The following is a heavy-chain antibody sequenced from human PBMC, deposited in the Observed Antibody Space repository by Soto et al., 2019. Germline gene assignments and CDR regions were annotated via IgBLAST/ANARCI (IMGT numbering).Heavy chain of an antibody. D-gene: IGHD4-4*01. J-gene: IGHJ4*02. V-gene: IGHV3-7*03. CDR2: INPDGNVG. Sequence: EVQLLGSEGGLVQPGGSLRLSCVGSGFPFSTYWMNWVRQAPGKGLEWVANINPDGNVGTYVDSVRGRFTTSRDNAKNSLYLQMSSLRADDTAVSFCAGWGGHDYNYGGQGIMVTVSS. CDR1: GFPFSTYW. CDR3: AGWGGHDYNY.